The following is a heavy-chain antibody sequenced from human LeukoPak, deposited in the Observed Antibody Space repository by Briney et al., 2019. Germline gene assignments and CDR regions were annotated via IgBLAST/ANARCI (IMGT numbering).Heavy chain of an antibody. CDR1: GGSISSYY. CDR3: ARFHKRYNWDDRDAFDI. CDR2: IYYSGST. D-gene: IGHD1-20*01. Sequence: KTSETLSLTCTVSGGSISSYYWSWIRQPPGKGLEWIGYIYYSGSTNYNPSLKSRVTISVDTSKNQFSLKLSSVTAADTAVYYCARFHKRYNWDDRDAFDIWGQGTMVAVSS. V-gene: IGHV4-59*01. J-gene: IGHJ3*02.